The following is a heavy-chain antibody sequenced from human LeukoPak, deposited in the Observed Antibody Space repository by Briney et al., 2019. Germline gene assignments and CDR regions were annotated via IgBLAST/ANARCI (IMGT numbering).Heavy chain of an antibody. V-gene: IGHV3-21*01. CDR3: VRAHSNWGGAFDI. CDR1: GFTFSSYS. J-gene: IGHJ3*02. Sequence: PGGSLRLSCAASGFTFSSYSMNWVRQAPGKGLEWVSSISSSSSYIYYADSVKGRFTISRDNAKNSLYLQMNSLRAEDTAVYYCVRAHSNWGGAFDIWGQGTMVTVSS. CDR2: ISSSSSYI. D-gene: IGHD7-27*01.